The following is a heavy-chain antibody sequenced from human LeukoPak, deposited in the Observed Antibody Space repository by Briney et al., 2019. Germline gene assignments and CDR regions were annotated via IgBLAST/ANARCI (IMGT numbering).Heavy chain of an antibody. V-gene: IGHV1-8*01. D-gene: IGHD3-10*01. J-gene: IGHJ4*02. Sequence: ASAKVSCKASGYTFTTYDINWVRQATGQGLEWMGWMNPNSGNTGYAQKFQGRVTMTRNTSINTAYMDLSSLRSEDTALYYCATLRGVVAYWGQGTLVTVSS. CDR1: GYTFTTYD. CDR2: MNPNSGNT. CDR3: ATLRGVVAY.